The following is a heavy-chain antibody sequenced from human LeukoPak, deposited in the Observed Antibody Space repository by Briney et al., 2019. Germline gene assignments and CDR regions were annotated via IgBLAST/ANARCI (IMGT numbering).Heavy chain of an antibody. CDR2: IKQDGSEK. CDR1: GFTFSSYS. D-gene: IGHD2-2*01. V-gene: IGHV3-7*01. CDR3: ARDRGCSSTSCYHYMDV. J-gene: IGHJ6*03. Sequence: PGGSLRLSCAASGFTFSSYSMSWVRQAPGKGLEWVANIKQDGSEKYYVDSVKGRFTISRDNAKNSLYLQMNSLRAEDTAVYYCARDRGCSSTSCYHYMDVWGKGTTVTVS.